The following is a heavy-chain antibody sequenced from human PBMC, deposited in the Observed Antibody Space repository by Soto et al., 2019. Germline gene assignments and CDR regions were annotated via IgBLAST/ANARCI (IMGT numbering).Heavy chain of an antibody. CDR2: ISAYNGHT. CDR1: GYTFTNYG. V-gene: IGHV1-18*01. CDR3: AREVAGTNPLGY. J-gene: IGHJ4*02. Sequence: QVQLVQSGPVVKKPGASVKVSCKASGYTFTNYGFNWVRQAPGQGLEWMGWISAYNGHTKYSQIFQARVIMTTDTSTSTAYMELRSLTSDDTAVYYCAREVAGTNPLGYWGQGTLVTVSS. D-gene: IGHD2-15*01.